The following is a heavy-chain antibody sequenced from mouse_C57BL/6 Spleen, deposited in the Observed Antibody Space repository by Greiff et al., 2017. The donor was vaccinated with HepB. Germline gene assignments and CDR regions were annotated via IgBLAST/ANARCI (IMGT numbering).Heavy chain of an antibody. V-gene: IGHV1-15*01. CDR2: IDPETGGT. CDR1: GYTFTDYE. Sequence: VQLQESGAELVRPGASVTLSCKASGYTFTDYEMHWVKQTPVHGLEWIGAIDPETGGTAYNQKFKGKAILTADKSSSTAYMELRSLTSEDSAVYYCAKLHYDPYFDYWGQGTTLTVSS. D-gene: IGHD2-4*01. J-gene: IGHJ2*01. CDR3: AKLHYDPYFDY.